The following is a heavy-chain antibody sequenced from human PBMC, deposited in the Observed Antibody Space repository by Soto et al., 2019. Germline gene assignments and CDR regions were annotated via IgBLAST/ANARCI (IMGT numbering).Heavy chain of an antibody. Sequence: SETLSLTCTVSGGSISSSSYYWGWIRQPPGKGLEWIGSIYYSGSTYYNPSLKSRVTISVDTSKNQFSLKLSSVTAADTAVYYCARGYSYGNDYWGQGTLVTAPQ. CDR2: IYYSGST. J-gene: IGHJ4*02. CDR3: ARGYSYGNDY. V-gene: IGHV4-39*01. CDR1: GGSISSSSYY. D-gene: IGHD5-18*01.